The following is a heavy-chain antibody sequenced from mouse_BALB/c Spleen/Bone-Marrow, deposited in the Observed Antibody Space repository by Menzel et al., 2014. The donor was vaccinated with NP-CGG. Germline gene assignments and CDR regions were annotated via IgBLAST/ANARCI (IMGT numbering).Heavy chain of an antibody. CDR1: GYTFTSYW. Sequence: QVQLQQPGAELVKPGAPVKLSCKASGYTFTSYWMNWVKQRPGRGLEWIGRIDPSDSETHYYQKFKDKATLTVDKSSSTAYIQLSSLTSEDSAVYYCARPTGYYWYFDVWGAGTTVTVSS. CDR3: ARPTGYYWYFDV. D-gene: IGHD2-2*01. V-gene: IGHV1-69*02. J-gene: IGHJ1*01. CDR2: IDPSDSET.